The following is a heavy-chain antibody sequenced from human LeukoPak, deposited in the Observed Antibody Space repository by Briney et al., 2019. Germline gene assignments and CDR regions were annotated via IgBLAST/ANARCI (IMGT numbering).Heavy chain of an antibody. J-gene: IGHJ3*02. CDR2: IRYGGSDK. CDR1: GFTFSSYG. Sequence: PGGSLRLSCAASGFTFSSYGMHWVRQAPGKGLEWVAFIRYGGSDKYYADSAKGRFTISRDNSKNTLYLQTNSLRAEDTAVYYCAKDEPVRSAFDIWGQGTMVTVSS. CDR3: AKDEPVRSAFDI. D-gene: IGHD1-14*01. V-gene: IGHV3-30*02.